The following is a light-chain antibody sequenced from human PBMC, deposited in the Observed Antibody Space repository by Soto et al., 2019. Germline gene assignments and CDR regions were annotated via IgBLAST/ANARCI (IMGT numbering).Light chain of an antibody. Sequence: EILLTQSPAPLSLSLGERATLSCRASQSVSNYLAWYQHKPGQAPRLLIYSASNRAAGIPVRVAGSGSGTDVTLTISSLEPEELAGYYCQQRHNWPRTFGQGTKV. V-gene: IGKV3-11*01. CDR3: QQRHNWPRT. CDR2: SAS. J-gene: IGKJ1*01. CDR1: QSVSNY.